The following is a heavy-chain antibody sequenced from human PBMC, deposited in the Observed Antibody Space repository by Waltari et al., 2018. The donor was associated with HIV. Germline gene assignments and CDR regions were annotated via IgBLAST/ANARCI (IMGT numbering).Heavy chain of an antibody. CDR1: GFTFSDYA. CDR3: AREGQGSGWYPIADY. V-gene: IGHV3-23*01. D-gene: IGHD6-19*01. Sequence: EVQLLESGGGSEQPGGSLRLSCAASGFTFSDYAMTWVRQAPGKGLEWVSVITNRGDSTYYADPVKGRFTISRDNSKNSLYLQMNSLRAEDTAVYYCAREGQGSGWYPIADYWGQGTLVTVSS. CDR2: ITNRGDST. J-gene: IGHJ4*02.